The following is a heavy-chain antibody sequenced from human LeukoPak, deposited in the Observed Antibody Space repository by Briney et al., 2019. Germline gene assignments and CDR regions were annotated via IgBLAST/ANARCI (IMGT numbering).Heavy chain of an antibody. CDR2: IYYSGST. CDR1: GGSISSYY. CDR3: ARARDWNYVPFDY. J-gene: IGHJ4*02. D-gene: IGHD1-7*01. Sequence: SETLPLTCTVSGGSISSYYWSWIRQPPGKGLEGIGYIYYSGSTNYNPSLKSRVTISVDTSKNQFSLKLSSVTAADTAVYYCARARDWNYVPFDYRGQGTMVTVSS. V-gene: IGHV4-59*01.